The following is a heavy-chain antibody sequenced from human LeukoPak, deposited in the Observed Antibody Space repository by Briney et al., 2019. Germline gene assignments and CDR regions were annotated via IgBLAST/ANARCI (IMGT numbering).Heavy chain of an antibody. CDR1: GYTFTSSY. CDR3: ARRASSSWDY. J-gene: IGHJ4*02. Sequence: GASVKVSCKASGYTFTSSYMHWVRQAPGQGLERMGIINPSGGTTIYAQKFQGRVTMTRDTSTSTVYMELSSLRSEDTAVYYCARRASSSWDYWGQGTLVTVSS. D-gene: IGHD6-13*01. V-gene: IGHV1-46*01. CDR2: INPSGGTT.